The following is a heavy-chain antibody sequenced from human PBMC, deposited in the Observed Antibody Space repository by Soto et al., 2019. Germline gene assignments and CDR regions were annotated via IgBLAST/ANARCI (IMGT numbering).Heavy chain of an antibody. D-gene: IGHD4-17*01. Sequence: QVQLVQSGAEVKKPGASVKVSCKASGYAFSQFYIHWMRQAPGQGLEWMGWINPNSGRTKFAQNLQGWVNMTRDTYIKTVYMELSGLRSDATAVYYCARESGGTTATLDYYYFYMDVWGKGTTVTVSS. CDR2: INPNSGRT. CDR3: ARESGGTTATLDYYYFYMDV. J-gene: IGHJ6*03. V-gene: IGHV1-2*04. CDR1: GYAFSQFY.